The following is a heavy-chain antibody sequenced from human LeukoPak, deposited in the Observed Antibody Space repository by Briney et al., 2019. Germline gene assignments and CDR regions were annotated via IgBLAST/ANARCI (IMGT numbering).Heavy chain of an antibody. J-gene: IGHJ3*02. V-gene: IGHV4-34*01. Sequence: SETLSLTCAVYGGSFSGYYWSWIRQPPGKGLEWIGEINHSGSTNYNPSLKSRVTISVDTSKNQFSLKLSSVTAADTAVYYCARVYGSGSYYSAGAFDIWGQGTMVTVSS. CDR2: INHSGST. D-gene: IGHD3-10*01. CDR1: GGSFSGYY. CDR3: ARVYGSGSYYSAGAFDI.